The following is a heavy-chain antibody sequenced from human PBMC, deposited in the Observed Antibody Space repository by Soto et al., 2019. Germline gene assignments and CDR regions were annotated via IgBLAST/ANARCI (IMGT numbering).Heavy chain of an antibody. V-gene: IGHV3-48*01. CDR2: ISSSSSTI. Sequence: PGGSLRLSCAASGFTFSTYNMNWVRQAPGKGLEWISYISSSSSTIYYADSVKGRFTISRDNAKNSLYLQMNSLRGEDTAVYYCARKGGSFSFGWFDPWGQGILVTVPQ. D-gene: IGHD3-16*01. CDR1: GFTFSTYN. CDR3: ARKGGSFSFGWFDP. J-gene: IGHJ5*02.